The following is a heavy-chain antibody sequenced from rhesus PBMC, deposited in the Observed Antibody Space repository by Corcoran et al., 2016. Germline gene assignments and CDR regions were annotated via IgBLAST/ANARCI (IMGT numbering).Heavy chain of an antibody. J-gene: IGHJ4*01. CDR3: TTANIVGFFDY. CDR2: IKRKADGETA. Sequence: EVQLVESGAGLFLPGGSLRLSCAASGFTFITSWISWVRQAQGKGLEWVARIKRKADGETADYAASVKGRVTISRDDSKNTLYLQMNSLKTEDTAVYYCTTANIVGFFDYWGQGVLVTVSS. D-gene: IGHD1-44*01. CDR1: GFTFITSW. V-gene: IGHV3-30*02.